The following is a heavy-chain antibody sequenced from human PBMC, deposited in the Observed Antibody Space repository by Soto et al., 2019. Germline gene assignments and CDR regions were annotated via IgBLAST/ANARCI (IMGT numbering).Heavy chain of an antibody. J-gene: IGHJ4*02. Sequence: SETLSLTCTFSGGSIGLNIDYCAWIRQPPGKGLEWIGSIYYGGDTYFNPSLKSRVTISADTSKNQFSLRLSSVTAADTAVYYCAKRSNLVVATLWGQGILVIVSS. D-gene: IGHD2-21*01. CDR1: GGSIGLNIDY. CDR2: IYYGGDT. V-gene: IGHV4-39*01. CDR3: AKRSNLVVATL.